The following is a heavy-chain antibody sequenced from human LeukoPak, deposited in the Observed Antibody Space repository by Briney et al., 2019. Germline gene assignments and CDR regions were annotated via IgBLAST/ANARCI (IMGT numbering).Heavy chain of an antibody. CDR3: ATAKPYYYVMHV. V-gene: IGHV3-13*01. Sequence: PGGSLRPSCAASGFTFSSYDMHWVRQATGKGLEWVSAIGTAGDTYYPGSVKGRFTISRENANNSLYLQMNTLRAGDTAVYYCATAKPYYYVMHVWGKGTTVT. CDR1: GFTFSSYD. J-gene: IGHJ6*03. CDR2: IGTAGDT.